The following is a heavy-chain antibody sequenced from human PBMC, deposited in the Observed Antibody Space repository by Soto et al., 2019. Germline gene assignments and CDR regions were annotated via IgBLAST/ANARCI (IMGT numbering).Heavy chain of an antibody. D-gene: IGHD2-15*01. J-gene: IGHJ3*02. CDR1: GGSFSGYY. V-gene: IGHV4-34*01. Sequence: SETLSLTCAVYGGSFSGYYWSWIRQPPGKGLEWIGEINHSGSTNYNPSLKSRVTISVDTSKNQFSLKLSSVTAADMAVYYCARGRTRGCCSGGSCCSGWLSAFDIWGQGTMVKVSS. CDR2: INHSGST. CDR3: ARGRTRGCCSGGSCCSGWLSAFDI.